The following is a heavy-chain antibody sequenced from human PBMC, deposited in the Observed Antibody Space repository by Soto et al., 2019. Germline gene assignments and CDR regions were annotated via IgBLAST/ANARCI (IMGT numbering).Heavy chain of an antibody. CDR1: GGSFSGYY. CDR3: ARGQPSYYYSSGWYFDY. D-gene: IGHD6-19*01. V-gene: IGHV4-34*01. J-gene: IGHJ4*02. CDR2: INHSGST. Sequence: QVQLQQWGAGLLKPSETLSLTCAVYGGSFSGYYWSWIRQPPGKGLEWIGEINHSGSTNYNPSLKSRVTISVDTSKNQFSLKPSSVTAADTAVYYCARGQPSYYYSSGWYFDYWGQGTLVTVSS.